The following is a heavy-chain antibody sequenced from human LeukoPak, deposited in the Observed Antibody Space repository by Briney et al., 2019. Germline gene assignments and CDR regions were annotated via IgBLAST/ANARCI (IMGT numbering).Heavy chain of an antibody. D-gene: IGHD6-19*01. CDR2: MNPNSGNT. V-gene: IGHV1-8*02. Sequence: GASVKVSCKASGYTFTTYGITWVRQATGQGLEWMGWMNPNSGNTGYTQKFQGRVTMTRNISISTAYMELSSLRYEDTAVYYCARGSPGYSSGWYVDYWGQGTLVTVSS. CDR3: ARGSPGYSSGWYVDY. J-gene: IGHJ4*02. CDR1: GYTFTTYG.